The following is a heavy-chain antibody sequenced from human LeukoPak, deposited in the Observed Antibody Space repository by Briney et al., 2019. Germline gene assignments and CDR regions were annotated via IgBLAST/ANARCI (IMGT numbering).Heavy chain of an antibody. CDR3: ARDGDADTAMVFDY. Sequence: SETLSLTCAVYGGSFSGYYWSWIRQPPGKGLEWIGEINHSGSTNYNPSLKSRVTISVDTSKNQFSLKLSSVTAADTAVYYCARDGDADTAMVFDYWGQGTLVTVSS. V-gene: IGHV4-34*01. CDR2: INHSGST. D-gene: IGHD5-18*01. J-gene: IGHJ4*02. CDR1: GGSFSGYY.